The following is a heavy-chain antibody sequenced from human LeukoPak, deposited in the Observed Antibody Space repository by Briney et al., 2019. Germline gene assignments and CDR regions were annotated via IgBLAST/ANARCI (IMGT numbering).Heavy chain of an antibody. Sequence: GGSLRLSCAASGFTLSSYGMHWVRQAPGKGLEWVAVISYDGSEKYYADSVKGRFTISRDNSKNTLYLQMNSLRAEDTAVYYCAKGHGPETLVIPVGNWFDPWGQGTLVTVSS. J-gene: IGHJ5*02. CDR3: AKGHGPETLVIPVGNWFDP. D-gene: IGHD4-23*01. V-gene: IGHV3-30*18. CDR2: ISYDGSEK. CDR1: GFTLSSYG.